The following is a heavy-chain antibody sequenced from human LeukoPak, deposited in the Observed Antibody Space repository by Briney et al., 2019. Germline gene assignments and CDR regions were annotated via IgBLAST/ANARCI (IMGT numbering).Heavy chain of an antibody. CDR1: GGTFSSYS. CDR2: ISSSSRTK. CDR3: ASQSSGSSTRAPDI. Sequence: GGSLRLSCATPGGTFSSYSLNWVRQAPGKGLEWGSYISSSSRTKYYADSVKGRFIISRDNANNSLYLQMNSLRAEDTALYYCASQSSGSSTRAPDIWGQGTLVTVSS. D-gene: IGHD1-26*01. J-gene: IGHJ4*02. V-gene: IGHV3-48*04.